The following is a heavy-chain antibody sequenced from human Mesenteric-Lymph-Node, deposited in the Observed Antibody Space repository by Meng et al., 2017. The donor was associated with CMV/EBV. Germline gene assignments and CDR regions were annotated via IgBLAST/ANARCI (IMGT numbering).Heavy chain of an antibody. CDR2: INPSGGRT. V-gene: IGHV1-46*01. CDR3: ARGQGYYDFWSAYYGY. J-gene: IGHJ4*02. CDR1: GYTFTSYY. D-gene: IGHD3-3*01. Sequence: SGYTFTSYYMHWVRQAPGQGLEWMGIINPSGGRTTYAQKFQGRISMTRDTSTSTVYMELSSLRSEDTAVYYCARGQGYYDFWSAYYGYWGQGTLVTVSS.